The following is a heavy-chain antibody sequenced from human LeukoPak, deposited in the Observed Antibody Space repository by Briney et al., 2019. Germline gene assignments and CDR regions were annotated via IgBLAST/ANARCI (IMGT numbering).Heavy chain of an antibody. D-gene: IGHD2-15*01. CDR3: ARGVQDIVVVVAAMRRHWFDS. V-gene: IGHV4-34*01. CDR1: GGSFSGYY. CDR2: INHSGST. J-gene: IGHJ5*01. Sequence: KPSETQSLTCAVYGGSFSGYYWSWIRQPPGKGLEWIGEINHSGSTNYNPSLKSRVTISVDTSKNQFSLKLSSVTAADTAVYYCARGVQDIVVVVAAMRRHWFDSWGQGTLVTVSS.